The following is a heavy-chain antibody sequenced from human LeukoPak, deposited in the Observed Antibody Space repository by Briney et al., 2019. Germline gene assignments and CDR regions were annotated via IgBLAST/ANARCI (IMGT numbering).Heavy chain of an antibody. D-gene: IGHD3-22*01. Sequence: SETLSLTCTVSGGSISSYYWSWIRQPAGKGLEWIGRIYTSGSTNYNPSLESRVTMSVDTSKNQFSLKLSSVTAADTAVYYCTRSGYYYVFDYWGQGTLVTVSS. CDR2: IYTSGST. V-gene: IGHV4-4*07. CDR1: GGSISSYY. CDR3: TRSGYYYVFDY. J-gene: IGHJ4*02.